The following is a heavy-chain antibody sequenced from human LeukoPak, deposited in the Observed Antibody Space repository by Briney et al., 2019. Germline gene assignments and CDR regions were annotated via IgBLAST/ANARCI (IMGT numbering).Heavy chain of an antibody. J-gene: IGHJ4*02. CDR3: AKGDCSSTSCQPLN. Sequence: GGSLRLSCAASGFTFDDYAMHWVRQAPGKGLEWVSGISWNSGSIGYADSVKGRFTISRDNAKNSLYLQMNSLRAEDMALYYCAKGDCSSTSCQPLNWGQGTLVTVSS. CDR2: ISWNSGSI. CDR1: GFTFDDYA. D-gene: IGHD2-2*01. V-gene: IGHV3-9*03.